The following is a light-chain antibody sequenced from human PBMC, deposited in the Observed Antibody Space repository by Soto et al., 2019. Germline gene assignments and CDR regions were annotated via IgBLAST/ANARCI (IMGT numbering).Light chain of an antibody. J-gene: IGKJ3*01. CDR3: QQYGSSPQVT. Sequence: EIVLTQSPDTLSLSPGERATLSCSASQSVSRTYLAWYQQKPGQAPRLLIYDASSRATGIPDRFSGSGSGTDFTLTISRLEPEDFAVYYCQQYGSSPQVTFGPGTKVDI. V-gene: IGKV3-20*01. CDR1: QSVSRTY. CDR2: DAS.